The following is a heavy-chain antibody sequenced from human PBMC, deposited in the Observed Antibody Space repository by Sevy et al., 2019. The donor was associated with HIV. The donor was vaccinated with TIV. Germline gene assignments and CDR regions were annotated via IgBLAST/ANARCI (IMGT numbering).Heavy chain of an antibody. D-gene: IGHD6-19*01. V-gene: IGHV1-18*01. Sequence: ASVKVSCKAFGYSIRNYEITWVRQAPGQGLEWMGWISVYNGNIKYAESFQGRVTMTTDTSTTTVYMELNSLTYDDTAIYYCARVGTPSSGYDYWGQGTLVTVSS. CDR3: ARVGTPSSGYDY. CDR1: GYSIRNYE. CDR2: ISVYNGNI. J-gene: IGHJ4*02.